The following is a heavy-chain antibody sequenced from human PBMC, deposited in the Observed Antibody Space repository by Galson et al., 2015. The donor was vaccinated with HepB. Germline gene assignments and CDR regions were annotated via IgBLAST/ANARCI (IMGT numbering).Heavy chain of an antibody. CDR1: GGTFSSYA. J-gene: IGHJ6*03. CDR2: IIPIFGTA. D-gene: IGHD2-2*01. V-gene: IGHV1-69*13. CDR3: ARDGVPAANYYYYYMDV. Sequence: VKVSCKASGGTFSSYAISWVRQAPGQGLEWMGGIIPIFGTANYAQKFQGRVTITADESTSTAYMELSSLRSEDTAVYYCARDGVPAANYYYYYMDVWGKGTTVTVSS.